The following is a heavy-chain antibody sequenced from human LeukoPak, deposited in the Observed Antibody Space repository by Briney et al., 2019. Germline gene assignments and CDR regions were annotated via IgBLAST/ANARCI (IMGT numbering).Heavy chain of an antibody. Sequence: GSSVKVSCKASGGTFSSYAISWVRQAPGQGLEWMGWINPNSGGTNYAQKFQGRVTMTRDTSISTAYMELSRLRSDDTAVYYCARLITFGGVSDYWGQGTLVTVSS. CDR1: GGTFSSYA. CDR3: ARLITFGGVSDY. V-gene: IGHV1-2*02. D-gene: IGHD3-16*01. CDR2: INPNSGGT. J-gene: IGHJ4*02.